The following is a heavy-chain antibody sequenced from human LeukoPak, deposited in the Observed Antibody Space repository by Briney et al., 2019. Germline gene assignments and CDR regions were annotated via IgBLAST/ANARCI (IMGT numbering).Heavy chain of an antibody. J-gene: IGHJ4*02. V-gene: IGHV3-23*01. CDR2: INDNGGGT. CDR1: GFIFIRYA. D-gene: IGHD6-6*01. CDR3: AKKLGSSPGDFFDY. Sequence: GGSLRLSSAASGFIFIRYAMSWVRQAPGKGLEWVSDINDNGGGTFYADSVKGRFTVSRDNSKNTLYMQMNSLRGGDTAVYYCAKKLGSSPGDFFDYWGQGTLVTVSS.